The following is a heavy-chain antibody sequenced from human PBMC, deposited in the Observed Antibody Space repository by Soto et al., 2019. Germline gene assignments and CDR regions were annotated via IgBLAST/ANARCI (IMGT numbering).Heavy chain of an antibody. CDR2: IHFTGST. Sequence: SETLSLTCTVSGGSISSYYWSWIRQPPGKGLEYVGYIHFTGSTNYNPSLKTRLNISLDTSKSQVSLQLTSVTAADTAVYYCARFGAVAAHDDNWGRGVLVTVSS. D-gene: IGHD3-16*01. CDR1: GGSISSYY. J-gene: IGHJ4*01. CDR3: ARFGAVAAHDDN. V-gene: IGHV4-59*01.